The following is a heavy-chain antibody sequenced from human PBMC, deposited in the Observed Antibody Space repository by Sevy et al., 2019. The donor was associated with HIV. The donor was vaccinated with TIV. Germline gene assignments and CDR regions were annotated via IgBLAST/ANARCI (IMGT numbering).Heavy chain of an antibody. J-gene: IGHJ4*02. CDR1: GFTFSSYS. Sequence: GGSLRLSCAASGFTFSSYSMNWVRQAPGKGLEWVSYISRSSSTIYYADSVKGRFTISRDNAKNSLYLQMNSLRDEDTAVYDWARERKMYDSSGYYFHFDYWGQGTLVTVSS. CDR2: ISRSSSTI. D-gene: IGHD3-22*01. CDR3: ARERKMYDSSGYYFHFDY. V-gene: IGHV3-48*02.